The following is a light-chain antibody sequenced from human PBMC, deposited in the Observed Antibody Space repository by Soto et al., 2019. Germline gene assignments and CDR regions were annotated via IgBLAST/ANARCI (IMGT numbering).Light chain of an antibody. CDR3: HQHGSEPYT. CDR1: QTVGTNA. V-gene: IGKV3-20*01. CDR2: QTS. Sequence: ETVLRQSPGTLSLSPGDRATLSCRASQTVGTNAVVWFQQKPGPAPRLVMYQTSARATGIPDRFSGSGSGTDFTLTISRLETEDFAVYSCHQHGSEPYTFGQGTRLEI. J-gene: IGKJ2*01.